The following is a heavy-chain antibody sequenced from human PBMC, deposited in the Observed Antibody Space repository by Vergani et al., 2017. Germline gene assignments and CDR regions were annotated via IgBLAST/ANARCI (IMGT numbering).Heavy chain of an antibody. CDR2: IRYDGSNN. CDR1: GFTFSSYG. CDR3: AKDQDSSGYYYSRAFDI. Sequence: QVQLVESGGGVVQPGGSLRLSCAASGFTFSSYGMHWVRQAPGKGLEWVAFIRYDGSNNYYADSVKGRFTISRDNSKDTLYLQMNSLRAEDTAVYYCAKDQDSSGYYYSRAFDIWGQGTMVTVS. D-gene: IGHD3-22*01. V-gene: IGHV3-30*02. J-gene: IGHJ3*02.